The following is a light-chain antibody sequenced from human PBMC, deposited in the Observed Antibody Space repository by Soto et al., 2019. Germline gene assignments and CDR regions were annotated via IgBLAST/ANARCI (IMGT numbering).Light chain of an antibody. CDR2: AAS. CDR3: QQSYSVPIT. Sequence: DIQMTQSPSSLSAAVGDRVTITSRASESISSHLNWYQQKSGRAPQLLIHAASTLQTGVPSRFSGSGSGTDFTLTISSLQPEDFATYYCQQSYSVPITFGQGTRLEIK. V-gene: IGKV1-39*01. CDR1: ESISSH. J-gene: IGKJ5*01.